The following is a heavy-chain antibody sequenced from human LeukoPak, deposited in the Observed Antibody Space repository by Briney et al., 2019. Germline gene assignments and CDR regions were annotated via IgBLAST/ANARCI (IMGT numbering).Heavy chain of an antibody. Sequence: MTSQTLSLTCTVSGGSISSGSYYSSWIRQPAGKGLEWIGRIYTSGSTNYNPSLKSRVTISVDTSKNQFSLKLSSVTAADTAVYYCARDFESSSWYYAFDIWGQGTMVTVSS. D-gene: IGHD6-13*01. J-gene: IGHJ3*02. CDR1: GGSISSGSYY. CDR3: ARDFESSSWYYAFDI. CDR2: IYTSGST. V-gene: IGHV4-61*02.